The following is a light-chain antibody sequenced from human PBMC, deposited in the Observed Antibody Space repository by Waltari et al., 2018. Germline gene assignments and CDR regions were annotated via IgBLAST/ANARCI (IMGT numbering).Light chain of an antibody. CDR2: EGN. CDR1: GSDVESYNL. Sequence: QSALTQPASVSGSPGQSITISCTGTGSDVESYNLVSWYQQHPGKAPKPIIYEGNKRPSGVSNRFSASKSANTASLTISGLQGEDEADYYCSSYAGSSVFGTGTKVTVL. J-gene: IGLJ1*01. CDR3: SSYAGSSV. V-gene: IGLV2-23*01.